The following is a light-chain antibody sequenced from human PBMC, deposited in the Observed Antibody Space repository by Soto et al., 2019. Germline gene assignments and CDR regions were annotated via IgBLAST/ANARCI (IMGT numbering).Light chain of an antibody. CDR3: HQYGSSPLT. Sequence: EIVLTQSPGTLSLSPGERATLSCRASQSVSSSYLAWYQQKPGQAPSLLIYGASSRATGIPDRFSGSGSGTDFTLTMSRLEPEDFAVYYCHQYGSSPLTFGGGTKVEIK. CDR2: GAS. J-gene: IGKJ4*01. CDR1: QSVSSSY. V-gene: IGKV3-20*01.